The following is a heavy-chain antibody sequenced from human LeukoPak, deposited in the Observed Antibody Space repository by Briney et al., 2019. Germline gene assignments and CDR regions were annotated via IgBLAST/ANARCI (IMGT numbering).Heavy chain of an antibody. CDR3: ARGGSLLATRGASDI. V-gene: IGHV3-21*01. D-gene: IGHD3-16*01. CDR1: GFTFSNYA. Sequence: GGSLRLSCAASGFTFSNYAMNWVRQAPGKGLEWVSSVSSDSRYIYYADSVKGRFTIPRDNAKNSLYLQMNSLRAEDTAVFYCARGGSLLATRGASDIWGQGTLLTVSS. CDR2: VSSDSRYI. J-gene: IGHJ3*02.